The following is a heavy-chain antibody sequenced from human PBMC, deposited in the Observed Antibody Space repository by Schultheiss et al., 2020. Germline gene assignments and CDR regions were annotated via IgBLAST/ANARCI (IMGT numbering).Heavy chain of an antibody. D-gene: IGHD3-22*01. J-gene: IGHJ3*02. V-gene: IGHV5-51*01. CDR3: ARLNYYDSSGYRVGGAFDI. CDR2: IYPGDSDT. Sequence: GESLKISCKGSGYSFTNYWIGWVRQKPGKGLEWMGIIYPGDSDTRYSPSFQGQVTISADKSISTAYLQWSDLKASDTAMYYCARLNYYDSSGYRVGGAFDIWGQGTMVTVSS. CDR1: GYSFTNYW.